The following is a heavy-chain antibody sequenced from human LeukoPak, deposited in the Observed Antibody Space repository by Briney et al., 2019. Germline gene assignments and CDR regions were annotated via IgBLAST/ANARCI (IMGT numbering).Heavy chain of an antibody. Sequence: GGSLRLSCAASGFSFSNYEMNWVRQAPGKGLEWISYITASSTTIYYADSVKGRFTIPRDNAKNSLYLQMNSLRAEDTAVYYCAREPPGYYYYMDVWGKGTTVTVSS. J-gene: IGHJ6*03. CDR2: ITASSTTI. CDR3: AREPPGYYYYMDV. V-gene: IGHV3-48*03. CDR1: GFSFSNYE.